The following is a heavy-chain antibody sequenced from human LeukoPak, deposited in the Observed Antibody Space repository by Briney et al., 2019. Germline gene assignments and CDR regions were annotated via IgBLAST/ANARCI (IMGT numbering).Heavy chain of an antibody. Sequence: GRSLSLFRAASGFAFSTYWMDGVREAPGKGLEWVGNISQDRSMKNYDDSVRSRFTISRDNARNSMYLQMSALRVEDTAVYFCTRDFVFWGQGSRVTAS. CDR1: GFAFSTYW. D-gene: IGHD3-3*01. CDR2: ISQDRSMK. V-gene: IGHV3-7*01. CDR3: TRDFVF. J-gene: IGHJ4*02.